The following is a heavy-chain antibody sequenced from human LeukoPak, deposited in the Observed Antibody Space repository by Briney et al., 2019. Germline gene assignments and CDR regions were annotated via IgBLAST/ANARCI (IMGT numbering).Heavy chain of an antibody. Sequence: GGSLRLSCAASGFTFSSYAMHWVRQAPGKGLEWVAVISYDGSNKFYADSVKGRFTISRDNSKNTMYLQMNSMRAEYTAVYYCARDGDYDFWSGYYIDYWGQGTLVTVSS. V-gene: IGHV3-30*04. J-gene: IGHJ4*02. CDR2: ISYDGSNK. CDR3: ARDGDYDFWSGYYIDY. D-gene: IGHD3-3*01. CDR1: GFTFSSYA.